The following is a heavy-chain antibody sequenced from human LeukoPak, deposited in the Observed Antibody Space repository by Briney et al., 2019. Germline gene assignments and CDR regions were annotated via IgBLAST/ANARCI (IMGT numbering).Heavy chain of an antibody. J-gene: IGHJ4*02. CDR2: IYHSGST. D-gene: IGHD5-12*01. Sequence: SETLPLTCTVSGYFISSGYYWGWIRQPPGKGLEWIGSIYHSGSTYYNPSLKSRVTISVDTSKNQFSLKLSSVTAADTAVYYCARGGSGYDWIYFDYWGQGTLVTVSS. CDR3: ARGGSGYDWIYFDY. CDR1: GYFISSGYY. V-gene: IGHV4-38-2*02.